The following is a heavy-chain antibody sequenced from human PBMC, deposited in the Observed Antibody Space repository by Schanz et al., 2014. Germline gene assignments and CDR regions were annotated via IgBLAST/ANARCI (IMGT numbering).Heavy chain of an antibody. CDR1: EYSFTSYS. D-gene: IGHD3-9*01. Sequence: QVHLVQSGAEAKRPGASVKVSCKASEYSFTSYSMHWVRQAPGQRLEWMGWINTGSGDTKYSQNLQGRVTMTTDTSTSTVYMELRSLRSDDTAVYYCARDAADFYDILTEEDYWGQGTLVTVSS. J-gene: IGHJ4*02. V-gene: IGHV1-3*04. CDR3: ARDAADFYDILTEEDY. CDR2: INTGSGDT.